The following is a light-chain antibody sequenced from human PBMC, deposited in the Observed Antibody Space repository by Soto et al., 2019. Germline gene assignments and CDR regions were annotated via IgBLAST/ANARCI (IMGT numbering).Light chain of an antibody. CDR1: SSDVGGYNY. CDR2: DVS. J-gene: IGLJ1*01. CDR3: SSFTSTSTRV. Sequence: QSVLTQPASVSGSLGQSVAISCTGTSSDVGGYNYVSWYQQHPGKAPKLMIYDVSNRPSGVSDRFSGSKSGNTASLTISGLQAEDKADYYCSSFTSTSTRVFGTGTKVTVL. V-gene: IGLV2-14*01.